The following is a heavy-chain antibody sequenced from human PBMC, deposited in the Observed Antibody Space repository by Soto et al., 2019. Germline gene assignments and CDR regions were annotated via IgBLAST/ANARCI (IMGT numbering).Heavy chain of an antibody. CDR2: IWYDGSNK. D-gene: IGHD6-13*01. J-gene: IGHJ3*02. CDR1: GFTFSSYG. V-gene: IGHV3-33*01. CDR3: AREGYSSRGPEAFDI. Sequence: QVQLVESGGGVVQPGRSLRLSCAASGFTFSSYGMHWVRQAPGKGLEWVAVIWYDGSNKYYADSVKGRFTISRDNSKNTLYLQMNSLRAEDTAVYYCAREGYSSRGPEAFDIWGQGTMVTVAA.